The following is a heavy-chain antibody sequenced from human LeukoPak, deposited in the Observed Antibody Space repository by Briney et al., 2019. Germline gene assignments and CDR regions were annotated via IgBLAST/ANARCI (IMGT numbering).Heavy chain of an antibody. CDR3: AKAGYSSGAIDY. CDR1: GFTFSSYG. V-gene: IGHV3-30*02. J-gene: IGHJ4*02. CDR2: IRYDGSNK. D-gene: IGHD6-19*01. Sequence: GGSLRLSCAASGFTFSSYGMHWVRQAPGKGLEWVAFIRYDGSNKYYADSVKGRFTISRDSSKNTLYLQMNSLRAEDTAVYYCAKAGYSSGAIDYWGQGTLVTVSS.